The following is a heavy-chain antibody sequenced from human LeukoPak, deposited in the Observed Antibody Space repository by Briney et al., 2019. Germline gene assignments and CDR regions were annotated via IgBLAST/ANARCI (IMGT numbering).Heavy chain of an antibody. CDR3: ARIPTYYYDSSGYYDY. CDR1: GYTFTGYY. D-gene: IGHD3-22*01. Sequence: ASVKVSCKASGYTFTGYYMHWVRQAPGQGREWMGWINPNSGGTNYAQKFQGRVTMTRDTSISTAYMELSRLRSDDTAVYYCARIPTYYYDSSGYYDYWGQGTLVTVSS. V-gene: IGHV1-2*02. CDR2: INPNSGGT. J-gene: IGHJ4*02.